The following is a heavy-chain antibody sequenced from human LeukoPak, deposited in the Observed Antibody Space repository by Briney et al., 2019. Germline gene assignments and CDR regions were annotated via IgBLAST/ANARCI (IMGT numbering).Heavy chain of an antibody. CDR1: GGTFSSYA. Sequence: SVKVSCKASGGTFSSYAISWVRQAPGQGLEWMGGIIPIFGTANYAQKFQDRATMTTDTSTSTAYMELRSLRFDDTAVYYCARDFAWGSGGAPIDDNWLDPWGQGTLVTVSS. V-gene: IGHV1-69*05. J-gene: IGHJ5*02. CDR2: IIPIFGTA. CDR3: ARDFAWGSGGAPIDDNWLDP. D-gene: IGHD7-27*01.